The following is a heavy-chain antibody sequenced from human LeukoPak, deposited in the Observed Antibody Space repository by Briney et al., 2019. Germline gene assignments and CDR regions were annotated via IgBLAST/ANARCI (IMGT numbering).Heavy chain of an antibody. CDR2: ISAYNGNT. Sequence: ASVKVSCKASGYTFTSYGISWVRQAPEQGLEWMGWISAYNGNTNYAQKLQGRVTMTTDTSTSTAYMELRSLRSDDTAVYYCARWGYSYGRDYYYYYMDVWGKGTTVTVSS. J-gene: IGHJ6*03. CDR3: ARWGYSYGRDYYYYYMDV. D-gene: IGHD5-18*01. V-gene: IGHV1-18*01. CDR1: GYTFTSYG.